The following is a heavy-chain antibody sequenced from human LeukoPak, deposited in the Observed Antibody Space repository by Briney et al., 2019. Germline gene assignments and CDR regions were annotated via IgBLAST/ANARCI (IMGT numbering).Heavy chain of an antibody. CDR2: IYHSGST. J-gene: IGHJ4*02. CDR3: ARASRELDY. V-gene: IGHV4-38-2*02. CDR1: GYSISSGYY. Sequence: SETLSLTCTVSGYSISSGYYWGWIRQPPGKGLEWIGSIYHSGSTYYNPSLKSRVTISVDTSKNQFSLKLSSVTGADTAVYYCARASRELDYWGQGTLVTVSS. D-gene: IGHD3-10*01.